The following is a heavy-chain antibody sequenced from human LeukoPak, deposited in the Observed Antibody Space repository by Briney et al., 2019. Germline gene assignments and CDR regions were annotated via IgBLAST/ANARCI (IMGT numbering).Heavy chain of an antibody. D-gene: IGHD6-13*01. V-gene: IGHV4-39*01. Sequence: PSETLSLTCTVSGASISSTNYYWGWIRQPPWKGLEWIGSIYYGGGTYYNPSLKSRVTISVDTSKNQFSLKLSSVTAADTAVYYCASYNISWPSNWFDPSGQGTLVTVSS. CDR3: ASYNISWPSNWFDP. J-gene: IGHJ5*02. CDR2: IYYGGGT. CDR1: GASISSTNYY.